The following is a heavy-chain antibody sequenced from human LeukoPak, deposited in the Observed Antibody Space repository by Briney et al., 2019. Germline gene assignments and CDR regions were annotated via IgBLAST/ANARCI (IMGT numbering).Heavy chain of an antibody. CDR2: ISAYNGNT. D-gene: IGHD3-10*01. CDR3: ARAAPRSSVRPYYFDY. CDR1: GYTFTSYG. V-gene: IGHV1-18*01. Sequence: ASVKVSCKASGYTFTSYGISWVRQAPGQGLEWMGWISAYNGNTNYAQKLQGRVTMTTDTSTSTAYMELRSLRSDDTAAYYCARAAPRSSVRPYYFDYWGQGTLVTVSS. J-gene: IGHJ4*02.